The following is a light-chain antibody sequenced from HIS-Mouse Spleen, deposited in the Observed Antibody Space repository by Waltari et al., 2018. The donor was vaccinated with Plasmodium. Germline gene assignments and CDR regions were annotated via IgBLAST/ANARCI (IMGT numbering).Light chain of an antibody. CDR1: QSISSW. CDR3: QQYNSYSYT. Sequence: DIQMTQSPSTLSASVGDRVTITCRASQSISSWLAWYQQKPGKAPKLLIYKASSLESGVPSRFSGSGSGTEFTLTISSLQPDDFATYYCQQYNSYSYTFRGGTKVEIK. V-gene: IGKV1-5*03. CDR2: KAS. J-gene: IGKJ4*01.